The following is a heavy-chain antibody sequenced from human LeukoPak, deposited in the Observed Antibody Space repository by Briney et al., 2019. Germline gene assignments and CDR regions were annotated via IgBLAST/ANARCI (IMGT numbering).Heavy chain of an antibody. J-gene: IGHJ4*02. V-gene: IGHV3-21*01. CDR3: ARAYIAVAGTHFDY. Sequence: PGGSLRLSCAASGFTFSDYSMNWVRQAPGKGLEWVSSISSSSTYIHYADSLKGRFTISRDNAKNSLYLQMNSLRAEDTAVYYCARAYIAVAGTHFDYWGQGTLVTVSS. D-gene: IGHD6-19*01. CDR2: ISSSSTYI. CDR1: GFTFSDYS.